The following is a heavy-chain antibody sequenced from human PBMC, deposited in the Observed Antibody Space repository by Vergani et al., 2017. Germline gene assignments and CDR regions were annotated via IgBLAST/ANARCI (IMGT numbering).Heavy chain of an antibody. CDR3: AKTLYPGVTVAEEPHAFDI. V-gene: IGHV3-23*01. CDR1: GFTFSSYA. Sequence: EVQLLESGGGLVQPGGSLRLSCAASGFTFSSYAMSWVRQAPGKGLEWVSAISGSGGSTYYADSVKGRFTISRDNSKNTLYLQMNSLRAEDTAVYYCAKTLYPGVTVAEEPHAFDIWGQGTMVTVSS. D-gene: IGHD6-19*01. J-gene: IGHJ3*02. CDR2: ISGSGGST.